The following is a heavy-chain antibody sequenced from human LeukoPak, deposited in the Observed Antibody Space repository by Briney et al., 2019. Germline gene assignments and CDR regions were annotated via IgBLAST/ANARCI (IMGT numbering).Heavy chain of an antibody. D-gene: IGHD4/OR15-4a*01. Sequence: GGSLRLSCAASGFTFSSYAMSWVRQAPGKGLVWVSRIKSDGSSTSYADSVKGRFTISRDNSKNTLYLQMNSLRAEDTAVYYCARRAGAYSHPYDYWGQGTLVTVSS. CDR1: GFTFSSYA. J-gene: IGHJ4*02. CDR3: ARRAGAYSHPYDY. V-gene: IGHV3-74*01. CDR2: IKSDGSST.